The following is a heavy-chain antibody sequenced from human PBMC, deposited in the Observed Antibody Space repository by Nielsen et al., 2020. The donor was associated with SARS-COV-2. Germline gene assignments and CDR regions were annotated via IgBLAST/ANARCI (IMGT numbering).Heavy chain of an antibody. Sequence: ASVKVSCKVSGYTFTDLAVHWVRQAPGQGLEWMGVINPSGGSTTYAQKFQGRVTLTRDTSTSTVYLDLSSLRSEDTAVYYCARFLSGTAQAFDIWGQGTMVTVSS. CDR2: INPSGGST. D-gene: IGHD1-26*01. V-gene: IGHV1-46*01. J-gene: IGHJ3*02. CDR1: GYTFTDLA. CDR3: ARFLSGTAQAFDI.